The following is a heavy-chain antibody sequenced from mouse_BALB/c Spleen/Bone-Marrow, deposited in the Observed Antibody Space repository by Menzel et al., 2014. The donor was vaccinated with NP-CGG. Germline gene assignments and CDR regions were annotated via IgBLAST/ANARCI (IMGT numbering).Heavy chain of an antibody. J-gene: IGHJ4*01. Sequence: VQLQQSGAKLVMPGVSVMISCKGSGYTFTDHAIHWVKRSHAKSLEWIGVISGYYGDAIYNQKFKGKATMTVDKSSSTAYMELARLTSEDSAIYYCARSGKVRNAMDYWGQRTSVTVSS. CDR3: ARSGKVRNAMDY. V-gene: IGHV1S137*01. D-gene: IGHD2-14*01. CDR1: GYTFTDHA. CDR2: ISGYYGDA.